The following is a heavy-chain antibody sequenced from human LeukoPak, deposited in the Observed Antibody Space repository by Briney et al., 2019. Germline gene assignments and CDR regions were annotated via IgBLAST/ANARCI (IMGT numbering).Heavy chain of an antibody. D-gene: IGHD6-25*01. CDR3: AKDLGGGYVRAFDI. V-gene: IGHV3-23*01. J-gene: IGHJ3*02. CDR1: GFTFSSYA. Sequence: PGGSLRLSCAASGFTFSSYAMSWVRQAPGKGLEWVSAVSDGGGSTYHADSVKGRFTISRDNSKNTLYLQMNSLRAEDTAVYYCAKDLGGGYVRAFDIWGQGTMVTVSS. CDR2: VSDGGGST.